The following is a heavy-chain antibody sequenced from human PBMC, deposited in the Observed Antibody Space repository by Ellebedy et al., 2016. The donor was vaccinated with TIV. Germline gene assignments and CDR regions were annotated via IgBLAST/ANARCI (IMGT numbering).Heavy chain of an antibody. Sequence: GESLKISCAASGFTFSNYWMSCVRQAPGKGLEWVANIRPDGSEEQCVDFVKGRFIISRDNAQNSLFLRVNGLRVEDTAVYYCVSTTRSRPSDYWGQGTLVTVSS. CDR1: GFTFSNYW. V-gene: IGHV3-7*01. CDR2: IRPDGSEE. CDR3: VSTTRSRPSDY. J-gene: IGHJ4*02. D-gene: IGHD1/OR15-1a*01.